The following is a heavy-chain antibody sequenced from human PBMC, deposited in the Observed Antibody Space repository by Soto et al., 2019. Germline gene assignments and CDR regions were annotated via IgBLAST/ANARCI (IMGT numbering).Heavy chain of an antibody. J-gene: IGHJ4*02. Sequence: GGSLRLSCAASGFTFSIAWMTWVRQAPGKALEWVGRAKGKDDGGTTDYAAPVKDRFIISRDDSKSTLYLQMNSLIIEDTAVYYCAILDVVDGVAASIDDWGQGILVTVSS. CDR1: GFTFSIAW. D-gene: IGHD2-15*01. CDR2: AKGKDDGGTT. CDR3: AILDVVDGVAASIDD. V-gene: IGHV3-15*01.